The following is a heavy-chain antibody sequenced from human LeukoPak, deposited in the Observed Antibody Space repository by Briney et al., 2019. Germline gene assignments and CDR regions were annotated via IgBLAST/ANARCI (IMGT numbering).Heavy chain of an antibody. CDR1: GFTFNKYD. CDR2: ISYDGSKE. V-gene: IGHV3-30*04. J-gene: IGHJ4*02. Sequence: GGSLRLSCAASGFTFNKYDMHWVRQAPGKGLDWVTFISYDGSKEHYAGSVKGRFTISRDNSNQTVYLQMNSLKTEDTALYFCARKYTTSYYSIDYWGQGTLVTVSS. CDR3: ARKYTTSYYSIDY. D-gene: IGHD2-2*01.